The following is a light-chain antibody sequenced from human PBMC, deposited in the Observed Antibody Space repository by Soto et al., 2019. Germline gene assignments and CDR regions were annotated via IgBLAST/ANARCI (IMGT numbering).Light chain of an antibody. V-gene: IGLV2-14*03. CDR2: DVN. Sequence: QSALTQPASVSGSPGQSITISCTGTSSDVGGYNFVSWYQQHPGKVPKLMIFDVNRRPSGVSDLFSGSKSGNTASLTISGLQAEDEGAYYCCSYTSSSTHVFGSGTKLTVL. J-gene: IGLJ1*01. CDR1: SSDVGGYNF. CDR3: CSYTSSSTHV.